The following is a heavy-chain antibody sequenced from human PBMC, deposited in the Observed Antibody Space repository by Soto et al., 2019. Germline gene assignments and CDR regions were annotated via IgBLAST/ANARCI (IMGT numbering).Heavy chain of an antibody. Sequence: QVQLVQSGAEVKKPGASVKVSCKASGYTFTNYGINWVRQAPGPGLEWLGWVSAYNGERRYAQRVQARVIMTTDTSATTAYMELRSLRSDATAVYYCSRGTSIPAAGDYWGQGTRVSVSS. CDR2: VSAYNGER. J-gene: IGHJ4*01. V-gene: IGHV1-18*01. CDR3: SRGTSIPAAGDY. D-gene: IGHD6-6*01. CDR1: GYTFTNYG.